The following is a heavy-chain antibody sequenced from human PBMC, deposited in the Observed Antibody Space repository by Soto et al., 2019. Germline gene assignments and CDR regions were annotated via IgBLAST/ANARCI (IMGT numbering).Heavy chain of an antibody. CDR1: GLPFSSHA. D-gene: IGHD4-17*01. CDR3: ANEIRHNDY. V-gene: IGHV3-23*01. CDR2: ISISVGNT. Sequence: EVQLLESGGGLVQPGGSLRLSCAASGLPFSSHAMSWVRQAPGKGLEWVASISISVGNTYYADSVRGRFTISRENSKNTLYLHINSLTADDTDIYYCANEIRHNDYWGQGTLVTVSS. J-gene: IGHJ4*02.